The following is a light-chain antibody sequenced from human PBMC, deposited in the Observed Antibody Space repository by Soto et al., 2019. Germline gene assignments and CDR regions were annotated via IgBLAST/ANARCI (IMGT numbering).Light chain of an antibody. CDR1: SSNIGAGYD. CDR3: QSYDSSLTVV. J-gene: IGLJ2*01. CDR2: GNT. V-gene: IGLV1-40*01. Sequence: QSVLTQPPSVSEAPGQRVTISCTGSSSNIGAGYDVHWYQQFPGTTPKFLIYGNTNRPSGVPDRFSASKSGTSASLDITGLQAEDEAEYFCQSYDSSLTVVFGGGTKLTVL.